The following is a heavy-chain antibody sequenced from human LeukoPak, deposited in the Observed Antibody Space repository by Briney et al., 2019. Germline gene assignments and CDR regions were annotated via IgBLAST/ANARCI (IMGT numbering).Heavy chain of an antibody. J-gene: IGHJ3*02. CDR3: ARGIRGVDTAMNDAFDI. V-gene: IGHV4-59*01. CDR2: IYNSGST. CDR1: GGSISIYY. Sequence: PSETLSLTCSVSGGSISIYYWSWIRQPPGKGLEWIGYIYNSGSTNYNPSLKSRVTISVDTSKNQFSLKLSSVTAADTAMYYCARGIRGVDTAMNDAFDIWGQGTMVTVSS. D-gene: IGHD5-18*01.